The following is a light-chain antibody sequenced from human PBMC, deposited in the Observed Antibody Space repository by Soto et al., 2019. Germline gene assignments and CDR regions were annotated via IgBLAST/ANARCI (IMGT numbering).Light chain of an antibody. CDR1: QSVGSN. Sequence: EVVMTQSPATLSVSPGERATVSCRASQSVGSNLAWYQQKPGQAPRLLIYGASTRASGIPARFTGSGSGTEFPLTIISLQSEDFALYYCQQYNNWPPYTFGQGTNLDIK. CDR2: GAS. J-gene: IGKJ2*01. CDR3: QQYNNWPPYT. V-gene: IGKV3D-15*01.